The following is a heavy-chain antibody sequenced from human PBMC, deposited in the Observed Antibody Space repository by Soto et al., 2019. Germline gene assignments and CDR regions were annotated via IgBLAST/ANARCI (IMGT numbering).Heavy chain of an antibody. J-gene: IGHJ4*02. V-gene: IGHV4-34*01. D-gene: IGHD3-22*01. CDR1: GGSFSGYY. CDR3: ARARGYYDSSGYGGY. CDR2: INHSGST. Sequence: PSETLSLTCAVYGGSFSGYYWSWIRQPPGKGLEWIGEINHSGSTNYNPSLKSRVTISVDTSKNQFSLKLGSVAAADTAVYYCARARGYYDSSGYGGYWGQGTLVTVSS.